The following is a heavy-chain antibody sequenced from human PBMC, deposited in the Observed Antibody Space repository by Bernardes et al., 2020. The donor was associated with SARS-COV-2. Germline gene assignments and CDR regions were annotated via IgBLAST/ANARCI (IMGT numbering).Heavy chain of an antibody. CDR3: ARWGLLTSYYLDL. Sequence: GWSLRLSCAASGFTLSNYWMTWVRQAPGQGLEWVANIKQDGSAKYYAASLKGRFTISRDNAENSLYLQMSSLRAEDTAVYYCARWGLLTSYYLDLWGQGILVSVSS. CDR2: IKQDGSAK. CDR1: GFTLSNYW. V-gene: IGHV3-7*05. J-gene: IGHJ4*02. D-gene: IGHD3-9*01.